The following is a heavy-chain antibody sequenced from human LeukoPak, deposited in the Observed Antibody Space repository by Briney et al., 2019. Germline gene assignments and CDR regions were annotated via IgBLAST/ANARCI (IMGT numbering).Heavy chain of an antibody. V-gene: IGHV3-74*01. Sequence: PGGSLRLSCAASGFTFSTHWMHWVRQVPGKGLVWVSRINSDGTTTTYADSVKGRFTISRDISKNTVYLQMNSLRAEDTAVYYCARNNWFDPWGQGTLVTVSS. CDR2: INSDGTTT. J-gene: IGHJ5*02. CDR3: ARNNWFDP. CDR1: GFTFSTHW.